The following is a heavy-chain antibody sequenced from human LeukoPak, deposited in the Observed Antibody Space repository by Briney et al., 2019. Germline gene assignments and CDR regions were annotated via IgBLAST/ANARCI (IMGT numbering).Heavy chain of an antibody. V-gene: IGHV3-30*02. Sequence: GGSLRLSCAASGFTFSSYGMHWVRQAPGKGLEWVAFIRYDGSKKYYADSVKGRFTFSRDNSKNTLYLQMNSLRAEDTAVYYCAREYYYDPPFDYWGQGTLVTVSS. CDR1: GFTFSSYG. CDR2: IRYDGSKK. J-gene: IGHJ4*02. D-gene: IGHD3-22*01. CDR3: AREYYYDPPFDY.